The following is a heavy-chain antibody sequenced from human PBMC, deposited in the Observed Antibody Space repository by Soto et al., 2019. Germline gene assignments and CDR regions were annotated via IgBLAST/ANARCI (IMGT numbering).Heavy chain of an antibody. D-gene: IGHD1-1*01. CDR2: ISHDGAIA. CDR1: GFAFRSYW. V-gene: IGHV3-74*01. CDR3: SRDQRPWNEVADQ. Sequence: VQLVESGGGVVQPGASLRLSCAASGFAFRSYWMHWFRQAPAKWLVWVSRISHDGAIATPADSVMGRFPISRDNANNALFLQMNSLRADDRAVYYFSRDQRPWNEVADQGGQGTLVTVSS. J-gene: IGHJ4*02.